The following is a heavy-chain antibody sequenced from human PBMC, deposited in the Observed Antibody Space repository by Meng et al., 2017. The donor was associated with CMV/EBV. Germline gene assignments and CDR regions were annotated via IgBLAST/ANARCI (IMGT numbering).Heavy chain of an antibody. Sequence: GGSLRLSCAASGFTFSSYGMHWVRQAPGKGLEWVAFIRYDGSNKYYADSVKGRFTISRDNSKNTLYLQMNSLRAEDTAVYYCAKGRIAAAGTSPAYYYYYGMDVWGQGTTVTVSS. CDR3: AKGRIAAAGTSPAYYYYYGMDV. D-gene: IGHD6-13*01. J-gene: IGHJ6*02. CDR2: IRYDGSNK. V-gene: IGHV3-30*02. CDR1: GFTFSSYG.